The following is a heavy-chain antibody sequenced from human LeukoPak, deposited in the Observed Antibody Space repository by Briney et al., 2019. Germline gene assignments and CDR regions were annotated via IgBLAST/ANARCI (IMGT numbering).Heavy chain of an antibody. D-gene: IGHD5-24*01. CDR3: ARIVEMATVDY. Sequence: GGSLRLSCAASGFTFSSYEMNWVRQAPGKGLEWVSYSSRSGSTISHADSVQGRFTISRDNAKNSLYLQMNNLRAEDTAVYYCARIVEMATVDYWGQGTLGSVSS. CDR1: GFTFSSYE. V-gene: IGHV3-48*03. J-gene: IGHJ4*02. CDR2: SSRSGSTI.